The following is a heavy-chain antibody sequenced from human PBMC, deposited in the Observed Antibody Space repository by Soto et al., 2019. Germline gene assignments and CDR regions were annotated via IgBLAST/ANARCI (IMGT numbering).Heavy chain of an antibody. D-gene: IGHD1-7*01. J-gene: IGHJ6*02. Sequence: HPGGSLRLSCAASGFTFSSYWMSWVRQAPGKGLEWVANIKQDGSEKYYVDSVKGRFTISRDNAKNSLYLQMNSLRAEDTAVYYCARGNYAYYYYYYGMDVWGQGTTVTVSS. CDR3: ARGNYAYYYYYYGMDV. CDR1: GFTFSSYW. CDR2: IKQDGSEK. V-gene: IGHV3-7*05.